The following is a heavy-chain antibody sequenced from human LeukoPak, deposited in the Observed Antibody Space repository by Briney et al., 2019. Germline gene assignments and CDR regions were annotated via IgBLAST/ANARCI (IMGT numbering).Heavy chain of an antibody. J-gene: IGHJ4*02. CDR1: GFTFSSKW. V-gene: IGHV3-21*01. D-gene: IGHD5-24*01. Sequence: GGSLRLSCAASGFTFSSKWMSWVRQAPGKGLEWVSSISSSSSYIYYADSVKGRFTISRDNAKNSLYLQMNSLRAEDTAVYYCARGGLHDSFDYWGQGTLVTVSS. CDR2: ISSSSSYI. CDR3: ARGGLHDSFDY.